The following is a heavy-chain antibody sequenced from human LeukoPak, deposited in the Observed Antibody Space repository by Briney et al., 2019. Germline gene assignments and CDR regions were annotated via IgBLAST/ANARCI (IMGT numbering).Heavy chain of an antibody. CDR1: GYTFTGYY. Sequence: ASVKVSCKASGYTFTGYYMHWVRQAPGQGLEWMGGFDPEDGETIYAQKFQGRVTMTEDTSTDTAYMELSSLRSEDTAVYYCATAPRGAVAADYWGQGTLVTVSS. D-gene: IGHD6-19*01. J-gene: IGHJ4*02. CDR3: ATAPRGAVAADY. CDR2: FDPEDGET. V-gene: IGHV1-24*01.